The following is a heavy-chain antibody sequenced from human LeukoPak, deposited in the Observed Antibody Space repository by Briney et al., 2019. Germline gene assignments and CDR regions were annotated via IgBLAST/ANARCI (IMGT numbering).Heavy chain of an antibody. J-gene: IGHJ4*02. D-gene: IGHD3-22*01. Sequence: GGSLRLSCAASGFTFCSYSMNWVRQAPGKGLEWGSSITSSSSYIYYADSVKGRFTISRDNAKNSLYLQLNSLRADDTAVYYCARDGLYYDSSGLDYWGQGTLVTVSS. CDR3: ARDGLYYDSSGLDY. V-gene: IGHV3-21*01. CDR1: GFTFCSYS. CDR2: ITSSSSYI.